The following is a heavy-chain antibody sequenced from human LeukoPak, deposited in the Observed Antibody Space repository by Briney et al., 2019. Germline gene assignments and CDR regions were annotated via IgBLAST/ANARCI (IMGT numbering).Heavy chain of an antibody. V-gene: IGHV4-38-2*02. J-gene: IGHJ4*02. CDR2: IYHSGST. D-gene: IGHD3-10*01. CDR3: ARGIEYSYYYGSGSYYNSPPFDY. CDR1: GYSISSGYY. Sequence: SETLSLTCTVSGYSISSGYYWGWVRQPPGKGLEWIGSIYHSGSTYYNPSLKSRVTISVDTSKNQFSLKLSSVTAADTAVYYCARGIEYSYYYGSGSYYNSPPFDYWGQGTLVTVSS.